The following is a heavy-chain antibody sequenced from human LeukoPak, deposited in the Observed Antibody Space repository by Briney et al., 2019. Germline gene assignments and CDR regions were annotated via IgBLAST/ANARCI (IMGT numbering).Heavy chain of an antibody. Sequence: GGSLRLSCAASGFTASSNYMSWVRQAPGKGLEWVSVIYSGGSTYYADSVKGRFTISRDNSKNTLYLQMNSLRAEDTAVYYCAKMGVVAARPGTFDYWGQGTLVTVSS. J-gene: IGHJ4*02. CDR2: IYSGGST. V-gene: IGHV3-53*01. CDR3: AKMGVVAARPGTFDY. CDR1: GFTASSNY. D-gene: IGHD6-6*01.